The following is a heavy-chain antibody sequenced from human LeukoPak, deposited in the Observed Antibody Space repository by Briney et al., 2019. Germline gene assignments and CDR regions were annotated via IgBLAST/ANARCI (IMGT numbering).Heavy chain of an antibody. CDR3: ARHSYSNDWYEY. Sequence: PSETLSLTCTVSGGSISSSSYYWGWIRQPPGKGLEWIGSIYYSGSTYYNPSLKSRVTISVDTSKNQFSLKLSSVTAADMAVYYCARHSYSNDWYEYWGQGTLVTVSS. V-gene: IGHV4-39*01. D-gene: IGHD6-19*01. J-gene: IGHJ4*02. CDR1: GGSISSSSYY. CDR2: IYYSGST.